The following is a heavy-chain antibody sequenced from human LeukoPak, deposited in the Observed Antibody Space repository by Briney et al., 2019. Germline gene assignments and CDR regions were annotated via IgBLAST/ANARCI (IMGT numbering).Heavy chain of an antibody. D-gene: IGHD6-25*01. Sequence: SETLSLTCTLSGASISSYYWSWIRQSPGKGLEWIGYIYYSGSANYNPSLKSRVTISVDTSKNQFSLKLSSVTAADTAVYYCARADSSDDAFDIWGQGTMVTVSS. CDR2: IYYSGSA. CDR3: ARADSSDDAFDI. CDR1: GASISSYY. J-gene: IGHJ3*02. V-gene: IGHV4-59*08.